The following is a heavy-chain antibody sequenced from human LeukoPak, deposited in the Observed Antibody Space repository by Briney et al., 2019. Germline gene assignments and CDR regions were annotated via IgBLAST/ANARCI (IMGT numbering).Heavy chain of an antibody. J-gene: IGHJ4*02. CDR3: AKDVAPDSGWDLDY. CDR2: IYNSGAKI. CDR1: GLTFSTYS. D-gene: IGHD6-19*01. V-gene: IGHV3-23*01. Sequence: GGSLRLSCADSGLTFSTYSMTWVRQGPGKGLEGVSSIYNSGAKIFYADSVKGRFTISRDNSKNMLYLQMNSLRVEDTAVYYCAKDVAPDSGWDLDYWGQGTLVTVSS.